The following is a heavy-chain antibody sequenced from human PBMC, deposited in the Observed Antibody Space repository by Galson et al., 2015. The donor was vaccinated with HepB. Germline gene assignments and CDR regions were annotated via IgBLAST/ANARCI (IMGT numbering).Heavy chain of an antibody. CDR1: GGTFSSYA. D-gene: IGHD3-10*01. CDR2: IIPILGIA. J-gene: IGHJ4*02. CDR3: ARDGMVRGVIALDY. V-gene: IGHV1-69*04. Sequence: SVKVSCKASGGTFSSYAISWVRQAPGQGLEWMGRIIPILGIANYAQKFQGRVTITADKSTSTAYMELSSLRSEDTAVYYCARDGMVRGVIALDYWGQGTLVTVSS.